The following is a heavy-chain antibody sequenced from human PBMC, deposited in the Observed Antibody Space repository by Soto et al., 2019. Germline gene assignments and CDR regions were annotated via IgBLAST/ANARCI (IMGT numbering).Heavy chain of an antibody. V-gene: IGHV1-58*01. Sequence: GASVKVSCKASGFTFTNSAVQWVRQARGQRLECIGWIVVGTGNTTYAQELQDRVTITRDKSTGTAFMELSSLRSEDTAVYYCAATSGGWNRGMDVWGQGTTVTVSS. CDR2: IVVGTGNT. CDR1: GFTFTNSA. J-gene: IGHJ6*02. D-gene: IGHD6-19*01. CDR3: AATSGGWNRGMDV.